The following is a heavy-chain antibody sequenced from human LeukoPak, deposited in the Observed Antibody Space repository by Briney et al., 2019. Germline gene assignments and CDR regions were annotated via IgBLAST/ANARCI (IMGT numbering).Heavy chain of an antibody. CDR1: DGSISSSSYY. J-gene: IGHJ6*03. D-gene: IGHD6-13*01. Sequence: SETLSLTCTVSDGSISSSSYYWGWIRQPPGKGLQWIGSIYYSGSTYYNPSLKSRVTISVDTSKNQFSLKLSSVTAADTAVYYCARVPAAGRYYYYYMDVWGKGTTVTVSS. V-gene: IGHV4-39*07. CDR2: IYYSGST. CDR3: ARVPAAGRYYYYYMDV.